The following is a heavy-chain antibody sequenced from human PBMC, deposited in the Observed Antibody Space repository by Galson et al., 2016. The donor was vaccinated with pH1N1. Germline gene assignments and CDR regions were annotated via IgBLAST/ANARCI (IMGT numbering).Heavy chain of an antibody. D-gene: IGHD3-10*01. CDR2: IIPMFGTA. Sequence: SVKVSCKASGGTFSSSATSWGFSSNAINWVRQAPGQGLEWMGRIIPMFGTANYAQKFQGRATITADESTTTAYMELSSLRSDDTAVYYCTRGPYYYGSGSEETWGQGTLVTVSS. CDR1: GGTFSSSA. V-gene: IGHV1-69*13. CDR3: TRGPYYYGSGSEET. J-gene: IGHJ5*02.